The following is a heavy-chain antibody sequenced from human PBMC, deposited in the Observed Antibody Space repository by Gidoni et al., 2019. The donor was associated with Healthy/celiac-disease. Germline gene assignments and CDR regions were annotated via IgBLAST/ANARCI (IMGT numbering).Heavy chain of an antibody. Sequence: EVQLVQSGAEVKKPGATVKISCKVSGYTFTDYSMHWVQQAPGKGLEWMGLVDPEDGETIYAEKFQGRVTITADTSTDTAYMELSSLRSEDTAVYYCATGVLLWFGEPSYYGMDVWGQGTTVTVAS. CDR2: VDPEDGET. CDR1: GYTFTDYS. V-gene: IGHV1-69-2*01. CDR3: ATGVLLWFGEPSYYGMDV. J-gene: IGHJ6*02. D-gene: IGHD3-10*01.